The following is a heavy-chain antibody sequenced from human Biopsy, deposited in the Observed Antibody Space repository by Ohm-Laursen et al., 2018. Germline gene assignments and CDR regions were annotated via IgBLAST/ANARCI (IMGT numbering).Heavy chain of an antibody. J-gene: IGHJ6*02. V-gene: IGHV1-18*04. CDR3: AREEDNSGYDYYGMDV. CDR1: GDAFLGYY. Sequence: ASVKVSCKASGDAFLGYYLHWVRQAPGQGLEWMGWISAYNGNRNYAQKFQGRVTMTTDTSTSTAYMELRSLRSDDTAVYFCAREEDNSGYDYYGMDVWGQGTTVTVSS. D-gene: IGHD3-22*01. CDR2: ISAYNGNR.